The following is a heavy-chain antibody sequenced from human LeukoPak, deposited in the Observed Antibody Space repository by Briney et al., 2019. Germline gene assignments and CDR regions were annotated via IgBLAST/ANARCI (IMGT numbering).Heavy chain of an antibody. V-gene: IGHV3-30-3*01. Sequence: GGSLRLSCAASGFTFSSYAMHWVRQAPGKGLEWVAVISYDGSNKYYADSVKGRFTISRDNSKNTLYLQMNSLRAEDTAVYYCARAIAAAHDAFDIWGQGTMVTVSS. J-gene: IGHJ3*02. CDR2: ISYDGSNK. D-gene: IGHD6-13*01. CDR1: GFTFSSYA. CDR3: ARAIAAAHDAFDI.